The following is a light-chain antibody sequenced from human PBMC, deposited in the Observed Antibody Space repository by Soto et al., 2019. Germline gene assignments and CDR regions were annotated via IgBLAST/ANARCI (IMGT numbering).Light chain of an antibody. Sequence: QSALTQPASVSGSPGQSITISCTGTSSDVGSYNLISWYQQYPDKAPKLMIYEVSKRPSGVSNRFSGSKSGNTASLTISGLQAEDEADYYCCSYAGSSTFYVFGTGTKLT. CDR3: CSYAGSSTFYV. V-gene: IGLV2-23*02. J-gene: IGLJ1*01. CDR1: SSDVGSYNL. CDR2: EVS.